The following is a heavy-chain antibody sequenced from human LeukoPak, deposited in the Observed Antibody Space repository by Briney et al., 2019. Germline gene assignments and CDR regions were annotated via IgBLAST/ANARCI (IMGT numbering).Heavy chain of an antibody. CDR1: GGTFSSYA. J-gene: IGHJ4*02. V-gene: IGHV1-69*05. Sequence: GSSVKVSCKASGGTFSSYATSWVRQAPGQGLEWMGRIIPIFGTANYAQKFQGRVTITTDESTSTAYMELSSLRSEDTAVYYCARGPPPETMTTVTYFDYWGQGTLVTVSS. CDR3: ARGPPPETMTTVTYFDY. CDR2: IIPIFGTA. D-gene: IGHD4-17*01.